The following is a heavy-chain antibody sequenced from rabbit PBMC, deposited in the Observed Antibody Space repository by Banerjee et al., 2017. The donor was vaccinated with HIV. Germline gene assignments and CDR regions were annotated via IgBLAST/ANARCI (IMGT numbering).Heavy chain of an antibody. Sequence: QEQLEESGGDLVKPEGSLTLTCTASGLSFSSTYYMCWVRQAPGKGLEWIACIYIGFTDSTYYATWAKGRFTITKTSSTTVTLQMTSLTAADTATYFCARHISGGYYF. V-gene: IGHV1S45*01. J-gene: IGHJ4*01. CDR3: ARHISGGYYF. CDR2: IYIGFTDST. CDR1: GLSFSSTYY. D-gene: IGHD4-1*01.